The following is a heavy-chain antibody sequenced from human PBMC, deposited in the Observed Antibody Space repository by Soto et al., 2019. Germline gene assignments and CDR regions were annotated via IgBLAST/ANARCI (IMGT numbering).Heavy chain of an antibody. V-gene: IGHV3-9*01. CDR2: ISWNSGSI. J-gene: IGHJ3*02. D-gene: IGHD5-12*01. CDR3: AKDSGYDFPRETGAFDI. CDR1: GFTFDDYA. Sequence: GGSLRLSCAASGFTFDDYAMHWVRQAPGKGLEWVSGISWNSGSIGYADSVKGRFTTSRDNAKNSLYLQMNSLRAEDTALYYCAKDSGYDFPRETGAFDIWGQGTMVTVSS.